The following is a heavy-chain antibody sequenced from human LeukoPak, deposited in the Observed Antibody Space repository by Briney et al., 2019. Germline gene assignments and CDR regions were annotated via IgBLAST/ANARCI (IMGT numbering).Heavy chain of an antibody. CDR3: ARDNSGVLDY. V-gene: IGHV4-31*03. J-gene: IGHJ4*02. CDR2: IYYTGNT. D-gene: IGHD3-10*01. CDR1: GAFISSGGYY. Sequence: SDTLSLICTVAGAFISSGGYYWSWIRQCPGKGLERIGYIYYTGNTYYNPSLQSRVAISVDTSKNQFSLKLSSVTAADTAVYCCARDNSGVLDYWGQGTLVTVSS.